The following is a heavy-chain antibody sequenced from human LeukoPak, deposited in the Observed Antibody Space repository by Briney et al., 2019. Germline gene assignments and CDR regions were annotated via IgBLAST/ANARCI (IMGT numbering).Heavy chain of an antibody. D-gene: IGHD2-21*01. CDR2: INTKGET. CDR1: GVSMSAYQ. Sequence: SETLSLTSTVSGVSMSAYQWSSVRQSPEKGLEWIGCINTKGETSYNPSLKSRVTTSVDTSKSQFSLRLTSVTAADTAVYYCATSNDAKIAPFDHWGQGAPVTVSS. J-gene: IGHJ4*02. V-gene: IGHV4-4*09. CDR3: ATSNDAKIAPFDH.